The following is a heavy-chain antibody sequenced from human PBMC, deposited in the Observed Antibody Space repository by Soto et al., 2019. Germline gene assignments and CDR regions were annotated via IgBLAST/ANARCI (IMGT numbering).Heavy chain of an antibody. V-gene: IGHV2-5*02. Sequence: QITLKESGPTLVKPTQTLTLTCTFSGFSLSSPAVGVNWIRQPPGKALEWLALIYWDDDKQYSPSLRSGLTINKDTSKNQVVLTMTNMDPVDTATYYCAHGSGWLSDYCGQGTLVTVSS. D-gene: IGHD6-19*01. CDR2: IYWDDDK. CDR1: GFSLSSPAVG. J-gene: IGHJ4*02. CDR3: AHGSGWLSDY.